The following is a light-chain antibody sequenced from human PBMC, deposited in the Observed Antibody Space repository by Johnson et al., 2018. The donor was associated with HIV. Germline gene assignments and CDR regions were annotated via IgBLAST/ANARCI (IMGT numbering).Light chain of an antibody. J-gene: IGLJ1*01. V-gene: IGLV1-51*02. CDR1: SSNIGNNY. CDR2: ENN. Sequence: QSVLTQPPSVSAAPGQKVIISCSGSSSNIGNNYVSWYQQLPGTAPKLLIYENNKRPSGIPDRFSGSKSGTSATLGITGLQTGDEADYSCGTWDSRRDVFGTGTKVTVL. CDR3: GTWDSRRDV.